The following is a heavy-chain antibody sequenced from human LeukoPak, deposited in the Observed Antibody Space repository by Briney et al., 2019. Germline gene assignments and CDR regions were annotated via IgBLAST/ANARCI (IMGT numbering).Heavy chain of an antibody. CDR1: GFTFSSHA. Sequence: GGSLRLSCTASGFTFSSHALSWVRQVPGRGPEWVSAITGSGGTTYYADSVKGRFTLSRDNFKNTLYLQMNSLRAEDTAVYYCSTSTYSSGSSGCWGQGTLDTVSS. D-gene: IGHD6-19*01. CDR3: STSTYSSGSSGC. J-gene: IGHJ4*02. V-gene: IGHV3-23*01. CDR2: ITGSGGTT.